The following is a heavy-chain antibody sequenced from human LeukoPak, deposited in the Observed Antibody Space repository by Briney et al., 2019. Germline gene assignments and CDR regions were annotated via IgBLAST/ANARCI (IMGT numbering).Heavy chain of an antibody. V-gene: IGHV3-23*01. D-gene: IGHD2-2*01. J-gene: IGHJ1*01. CDR3: VKADEFTSNPYSQR. Sequence: GGSLRLSCTASGFTFSRKGMSWVRQAPGKGLEWVSGMSGSGDRTYYADSVKGRFTISRDNSKNTLYLQMNSVRADDTAVYYCVKADEFTSNPYSQRWGQGTLVIVSS. CDR1: GFTFSRKG. CDR2: MSGSGDRT.